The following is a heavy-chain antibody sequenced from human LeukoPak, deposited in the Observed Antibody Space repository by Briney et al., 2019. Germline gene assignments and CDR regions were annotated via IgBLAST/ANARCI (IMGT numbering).Heavy chain of an antibody. Sequence: SVKVSCKASGGTFSSYTISWVRQAPGQGLEWVGRIIPILGIANYAQKFQGRVTITADKSTSTAYMELSSLRSEDTAVYYCASEPPYYDSSGPLRPWGQGTLVTVSS. D-gene: IGHD3-22*01. J-gene: IGHJ5*02. CDR3: ASEPPYYDSSGPLRP. CDR2: IIPILGIA. V-gene: IGHV1-69*02. CDR1: GGTFSSYT.